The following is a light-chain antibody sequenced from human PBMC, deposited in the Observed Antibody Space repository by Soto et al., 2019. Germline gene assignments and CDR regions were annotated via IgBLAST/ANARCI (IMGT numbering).Light chain of an antibody. V-gene: IGKV3-11*01. CDR3: QQRSIWPPT. Sequence: EVVLTQSPATLSLSPGETATLSCRASLSVSPFLAWYQHKPGQSPRLLIYDASDRAPGIPARFSGSGSGTDFTLTIGSLEPEDFGVYYCQQRSIWPPTFGQGTNLEIK. J-gene: IGKJ2*01. CDR1: LSVSPF. CDR2: DAS.